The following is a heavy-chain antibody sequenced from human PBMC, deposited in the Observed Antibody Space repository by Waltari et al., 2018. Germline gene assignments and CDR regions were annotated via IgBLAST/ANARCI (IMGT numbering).Heavy chain of an antibody. J-gene: IGHJ5*02. D-gene: IGHD3-22*01. V-gene: IGHV3-21*01. CDR3: ARGLFYDSSGYYDWFDP. CDR1: GFMFSSYS. Sequence: PGGSLRLSCAASGFMFSSYSMNWVRQAPGKGLEWVSSVSHSGTYIYYADSVKGRFTISRDNAQNSLYLQMNSLRAEDTAVYYCARGLFYDSSGYYDWFDPWGQGTLVTVSS. CDR2: VSHSGTYI.